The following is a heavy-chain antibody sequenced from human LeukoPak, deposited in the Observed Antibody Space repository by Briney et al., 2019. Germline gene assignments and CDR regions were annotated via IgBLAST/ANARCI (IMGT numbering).Heavy chain of an antibody. CDR2: IYYSGST. CDR1: GGSISSYY. V-gene: IGHV4-59*01. CDR3: ARGGAVVAATRFDY. J-gene: IGHJ4*02. D-gene: IGHD2-15*01. Sequence: SEILSLTCTVSGGSISSYYWSWIRQPPGKGLEWIGYIYYSGSTNYNPSLKSRVTISVDTSKNQFSLKLSSVTAADSAVYYCARGGAVVAATRFDYWGQGTLVTVSS.